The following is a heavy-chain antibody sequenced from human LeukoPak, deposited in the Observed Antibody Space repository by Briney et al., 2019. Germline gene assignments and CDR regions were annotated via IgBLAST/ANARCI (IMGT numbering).Heavy chain of an antibody. J-gene: IGHJ4*02. D-gene: IGHD5-12*01. V-gene: IGHV1-18*01. CDR3: ARSPIVATIHYFDY. Sequence: EASVKVSCKASGYTFTSYDINWVRQAPGQGLQWMGWISTYNGNTNYAQKLQGRVTMTTDTSTSTAYMELRSLRSDDTAVYYCARSPIVATIHYFDYWGQGTLVTVSS. CDR1: GYTFTSYD. CDR2: ISTYNGNT.